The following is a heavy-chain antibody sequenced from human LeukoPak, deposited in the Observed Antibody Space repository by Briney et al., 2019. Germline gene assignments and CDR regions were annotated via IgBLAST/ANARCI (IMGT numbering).Heavy chain of an antibody. CDR2: IYYSGST. V-gene: IGHV4-59*01. CDR1: GGSISSYY. D-gene: IGHD1-26*01. Sequence: SETLSLTCTVSGGSISSYYWSWIRQPPGKGLEWIGYIYYSGSTNYNPSLKSRVTISVDTSKNQFSLKRSSVTAADTAVYYCARDSGSYYDWGQGTLVTVSS. J-gene: IGHJ4*02. CDR3: ARDSGSYYD.